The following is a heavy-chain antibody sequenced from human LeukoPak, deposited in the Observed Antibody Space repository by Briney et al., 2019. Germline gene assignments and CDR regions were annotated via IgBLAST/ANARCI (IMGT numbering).Heavy chain of an antibody. CDR3: ARDGTYCSSTSCYATSTGLYYYYGMDV. V-gene: IGHV3-7*01. Sequence: GGSLRLSCAASGFTFSSYWMSWVRQAPEKGLEWVANIKQDGSEKYYVDSVKGRFTISRDNAKNSLYLQMISPRAEDTAVYYCARDGTYCSSTSCYATSTGLYYYYGMDVWGQGTTVTVSS. CDR2: IKQDGSEK. D-gene: IGHD2-2*01. J-gene: IGHJ6*02. CDR1: GFTFSSYW.